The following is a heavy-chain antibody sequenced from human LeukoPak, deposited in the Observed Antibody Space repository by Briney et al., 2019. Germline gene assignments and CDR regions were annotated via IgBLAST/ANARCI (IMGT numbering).Heavy chain of an antibody. J-gene: IGHJ4*02. V-gene: IGHV1-3*01. CDR1: GYTFTSYA. CDR3: ARDIVVVTAMFYFDY. CDR2: INAGNGNT. D-gene: IGHD2-21*02. Sequence: ASVKVSCKASGYTFTSYAIHWVRQAPGQRLEWMGWINAGNGNTKYSQKFQDRVTITRDTSGSTAYMELSSLRSEDTAVYYCARDIVVVTAMFYFDYWGQGTLVTVSS.